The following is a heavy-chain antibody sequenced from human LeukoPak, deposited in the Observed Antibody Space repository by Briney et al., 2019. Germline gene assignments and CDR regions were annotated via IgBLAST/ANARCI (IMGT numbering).Heavy chain of an antibody. CDR1: GFPFSSYS. CDR2: IKPDGTTK. Sequence: GGSLRLSCAASGFPFSSYSMTWVRQAPGKGLEWVANIKPDGTTKFYVDSVKGRFTISRDNAKNSLYLQMNSLRAEDTAVYYCAPDFWSGYHPGFDYWGQGTLVTVSS. D-gene: IGHD3-3*01. V-gene: IGHV3-7*01. CDR3: APDFWSGYHPGFDY. J-gene: IGHJ4*02.